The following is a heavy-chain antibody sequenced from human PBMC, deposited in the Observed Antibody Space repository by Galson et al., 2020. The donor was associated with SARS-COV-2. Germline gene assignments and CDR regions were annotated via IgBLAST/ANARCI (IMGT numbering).Heavy chain of an antibody. CDR1: GFTFDDYA. V-gene: IGHV3-9*01. J-gene: IGHJ4*02. CDR2: ITWNSGSI. Sequence: SLRLSCAASGFTFDDYAMHWVRQAPGKGLEWVSTITWNSGSIVYTDSVKGRFTISRDNAKKSLYLQMNSLRAEDTAMYYCAKGPNSYSSAWYGIDYWGQGTLVTVSS. D-gene: IGHD6-19*01. CDR3: AKGPNSYSSAWYGIDY.